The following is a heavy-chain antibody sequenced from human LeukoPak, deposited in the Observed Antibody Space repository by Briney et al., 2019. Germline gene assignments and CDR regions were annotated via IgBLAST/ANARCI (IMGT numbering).Heavy chain of an antibody. CDR1: GFTFRNYA. V-gene: IGHV3-23*03. Sequence: GGSLRLSCAASGFTFRNYAMSWVRQAPGKGLEWVSVIYSGYSGGSTYYADSVKGRFTISRHNSKNTLYLQMNSLRAEDTAVYYCARGGYGGPDAFDIWGQGTMVTVSS. CDR2: IYSGYSGGST. J-gene: IGHJ3*02. CDR3: ARGGYGGPDAFDI. D-gene: IGHD4-23*01.